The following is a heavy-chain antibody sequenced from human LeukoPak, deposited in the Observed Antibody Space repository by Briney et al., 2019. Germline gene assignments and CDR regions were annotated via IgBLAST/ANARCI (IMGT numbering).Heavy chain of an antibody. CDR2: IYTSGST. CDR1: GGSISSGSYY. CDR3: ARLLWFGETHYYMDV. V-gene: IGHV4-61*02. J-gene: IGHJ6*03. Sequence: PSETLSLTCTVSGGSISSGSYYWSWIRQPAGKGLEWIGRIYTSGSTNYNPSLKSRVTISVDTSKNQFSLKLSSVTAADTAVYFCARLLWFGETHYYMDVWGKGTTVTISS. D-gene: IGHD3-10*01.